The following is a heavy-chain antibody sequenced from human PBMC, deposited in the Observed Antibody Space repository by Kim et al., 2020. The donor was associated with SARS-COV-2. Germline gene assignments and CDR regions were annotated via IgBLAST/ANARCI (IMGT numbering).Heavy chain of an antibody. V-gene: IGHV1-18*01. CDR3: ARLGYDILTGYPYYFDY. D-gene: IGHD3-9*01. J-gene: IGHJ4*02. Sequence: LQGRVTMTTDTSTSTAYMELRSLRSDDTAVYYCARLGYDILTGYPYYFDYWGQGTLVTVSS.